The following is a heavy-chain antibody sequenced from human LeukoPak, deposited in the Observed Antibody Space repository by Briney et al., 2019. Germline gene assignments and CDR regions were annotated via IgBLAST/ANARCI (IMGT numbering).Heavy chain of an antibody. CDR2: INPNSGGT. CDR3: ALDGITGTTVAFDI. D-gene: IGHD1-20*01. V-gene: IGHV1-2*02. CDR1: GYTFTGYY. J-gene: IGHJ3*02. Sequence: GGSLRLSCAASGYTFTGYYMHWVRQAPGQGLEWMGWINPNSGGTNYAQKFQGRVTMTRDTSISTAYMELSRLRSDDTAVYYCALDGITGTTVAFDIWGQGTMVTVSS.